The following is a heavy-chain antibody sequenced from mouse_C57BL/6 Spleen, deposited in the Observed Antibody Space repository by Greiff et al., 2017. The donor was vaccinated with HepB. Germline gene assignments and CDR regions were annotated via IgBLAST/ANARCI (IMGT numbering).Heavy chain of an antibody. CDR3: TGTRGVDY. CDR1: GYTFTDYE. J-gene: IGHJ2*01. V-gene: IGHV1-15*01. CDR2: IDPETGGT. Sequence: VQLVESGAELVRPGASVTLSCKASGYTFTDYEMHWVKQTPVHGLEWIGAIDPETGGTAYNQKFKGKAILTADKSSSTAYMELRSLTSEDSAVYYCTGTRGVDYWGQGTTLTVSS. D-gene: IGHD4-1*01.